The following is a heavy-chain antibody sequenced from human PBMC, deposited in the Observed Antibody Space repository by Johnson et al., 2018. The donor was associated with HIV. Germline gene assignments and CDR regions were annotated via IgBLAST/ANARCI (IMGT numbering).Heavy chain of an antibody. Sequence: QVQLVESGGGVVRPGGSLRLSCAASGFTFDDYGMSWVRQAPGKGLEWVAAISYDGSNKYYDDSLKRRFPLSRDNSTNTLYLQMNSLRAEDTAVYYCAKGDCGGDCYVYAFDIWGQGTMVTVSS. J-gene: IGHJ3*02. CDR1: GFTFDDYG. CDR3: AKGDCGGDCYVYAFDI. D-gene: IGHD2-21*01. V-gene: IGHV3-30*18. CDR2: ISYDGSNK.